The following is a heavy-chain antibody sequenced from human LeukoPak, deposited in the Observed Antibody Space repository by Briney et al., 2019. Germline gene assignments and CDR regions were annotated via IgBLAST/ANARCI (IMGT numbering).Heavy chain of an antibody. J-gene: IGHJ4*02. CDR2: ISSSSYYI. CDR1: GFTFSSYG. CDR3: ARDYYDSSGYYYY. D-gene: IGHD3-22*01. Sequence: GRSLRLSCAASGFTFSSYGMHWVRQAPGKGLEWVSSISSSSYYIYYADSVRGRFTISRDNAKNSLYLQVNSLRAEDTAMYYCARDYYDSSGYYYYWGQGTLVTVSS. V-gene: IGHV3-21*01.